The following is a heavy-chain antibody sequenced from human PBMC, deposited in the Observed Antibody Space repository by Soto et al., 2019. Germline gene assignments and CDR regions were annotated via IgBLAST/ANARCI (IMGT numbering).Heavy chain of an antibody. D-gene: IGHD3-9*01. J-gene: IGHJ4*02. CDR2: ISYSGGTE. Sequence: ELQLVESGGGLVQPGGSLRLSCSSSGFIFSDYDMNWVRQAPGKGLEWISYISYSGGTEYYADSVKGRFTISRDNAKKSLFLQMTSLRAEDTAIYFCAREGRGFGWLYSLDFWGQGTPVTVSS. V-gene: IGHV3-48*03. CDR1: GFIFSDYD. CDR3: AREGRGFGWLYSLDF.